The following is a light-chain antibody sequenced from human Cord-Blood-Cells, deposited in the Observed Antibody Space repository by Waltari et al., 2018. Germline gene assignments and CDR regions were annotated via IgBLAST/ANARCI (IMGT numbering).Light chain of an antibody. CDR2: EVS. CDR3: SSYTSSSTYV. V-gene: IGLV2-14*01. CDR1: SSDVGGLNS. J-gene: IGLJ1*01. Sequence: QSALTQPASVSGSPGQSITISCTGTSSDVGGLNSVSWYQQHPGKAPKLMIYEVSNRPSGVSNRFAGSKSGNTASLTISGLQAEDEADYYCSSYTSSSTYVFGTGTKVTVL.